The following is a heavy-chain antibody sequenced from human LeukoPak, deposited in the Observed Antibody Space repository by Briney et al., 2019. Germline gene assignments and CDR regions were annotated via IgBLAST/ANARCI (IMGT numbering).Heavy chain of an antibody. CDR1: GYTFTSYY. Sequence: ASVKVSCKASGYTFTSYYMHWVRQAPRQGLECMGIINPSGGSTSYAQKFQGRVTMTRDTSTSTVYMELSSLRSEDTAVYYCARELRVRGVIKSPRNDYWGQGTLVTVSS. D-gene: IGHD3-10*01. CDR3: ARELRVRGVIKSPRNDY. J-gene: IGHJ4*02. V-gene: IGHV1-46*01. CDR2: INPSGGST.